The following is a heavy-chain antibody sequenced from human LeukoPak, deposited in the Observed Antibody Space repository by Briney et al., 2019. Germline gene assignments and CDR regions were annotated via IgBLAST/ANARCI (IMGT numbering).Heavy chain of an antibody. J-gene: IGHJ3*02. CDR1: GGSISSGSYY. CDR2: IYTSGST. D-gene: IGHD6-13*01. V-gene: IGHV4-61*02. Sequence: PSETLSLTCTVSGGSISSGSYYWSWIRQPAGKGLEWIGRIYTSGSTNYNPSLKGRVTISVDTSKNQFSLKLSSVTAADTAVYYCARRSSSWYWSAFDIWGQGTMVTVSS. CDR3: ARRSSSWYWSAFDI.